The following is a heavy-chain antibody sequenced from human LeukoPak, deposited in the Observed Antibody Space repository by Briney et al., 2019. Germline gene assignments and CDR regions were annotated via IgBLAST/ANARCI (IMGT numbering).Heavy chain of an antibody. CDR3: ARLRFLEWLFGGNDAFDI. J-gene: IGHJ3*02. CDR1: GFTFSSYA. CDR2: ISGSGGST. V-gene: IGHV3-23*01. Sequence: GGSLRLSCAASGFTFSSYAMSWVRQAPGKGLEWVSAISGSGGSTYYADSVKGRFTISRDNSKNTLYLQMSSLRAEDTAVYYCARLRFLEWLFGGNDAFDIWGQGTMVTVSS. D-gene: IGHD3-3*01.